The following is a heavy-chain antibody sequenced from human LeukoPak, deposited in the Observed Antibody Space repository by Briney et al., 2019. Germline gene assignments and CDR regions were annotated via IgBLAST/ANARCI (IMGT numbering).Heavy chain of an antibody. D-gene: IGHD3-22*01. Sequence: ASVKVSCKASGYTFTNYGISWVRQAPGHGFEWMGWISAYNGNTKNAQKVQGRVTLTTDTSTSTAYMELRRLRSDDTAVYYCARGGTFYYDSSAYYWGQGTLVTVSS. V-gene: IGHV1-18*01. CDR3: ARGGTFYYDSSAYY. CDR2: ISAYNGNT. J-gene: IGHJ4*02. CDR1: GYTFTNYG.